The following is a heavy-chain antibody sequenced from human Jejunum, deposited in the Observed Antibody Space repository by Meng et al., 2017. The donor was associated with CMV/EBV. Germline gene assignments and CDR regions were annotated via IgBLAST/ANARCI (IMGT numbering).Heavy chain of an antibody. Sequence: QVLRQAAGQGRVKPSQTLSLPCSVSGGSLGSGDYYWSWIRQPPGKGLEWIGYIHDTGSTSHNPSLKSRVDISLGTSKNQFSLTLNSVTAEDTAVYFCARGSIFVSFDSWGQGTLVTVSS. CDR3: ARGSIFVSFDS. V-gene: IGHV4-30-4*08. CDR1: GGSLGSGDYY. J-gene: IGHJ4*02. CDR2: IHDTGST. D-gene: IGHD3-3*01.